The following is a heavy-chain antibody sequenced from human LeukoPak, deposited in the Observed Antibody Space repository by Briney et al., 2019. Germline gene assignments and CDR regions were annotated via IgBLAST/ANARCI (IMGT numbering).Heavy chain of an antibody. CDR1: GFTFSNAW. Sequence: GGSLRLSCAASGFTFSNAWMSWVRQAPGKGLEWVGRIKSKTDGGTTDYAAPVKGRFTISRDDSKNTLYLQMNSLKTEDTAVYYCTTVAYSGSYYLYYYYGMDVWAKGPRSPSP. D-gene: IGHD1-26*01. J-gene: IGHJ6*02. V-gene: IGHV3-15*01. CDR2: IKSKTDGGTT. CDR3: TTVAYSGSYYLYYYYGMDV.